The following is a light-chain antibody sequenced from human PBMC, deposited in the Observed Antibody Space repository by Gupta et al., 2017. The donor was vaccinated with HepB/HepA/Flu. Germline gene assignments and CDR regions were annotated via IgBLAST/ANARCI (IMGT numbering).Light chain of an antibody. CDR3: QQYVTYPLT. V-gene: IGKV1-5*03. J-gene: IGKJ4*01. Sequence: DTQMPPSPATLPASVGDRATVTCRASQSISGWLAWYQQKPGKAPKLLIHKASSLESGVPSRFSGSGSGTEFTLTISSLQPDDFAIYFCQQYVTYPLTFGGGTKVEI. CDR2: KAS. CDR1: QSISGW.